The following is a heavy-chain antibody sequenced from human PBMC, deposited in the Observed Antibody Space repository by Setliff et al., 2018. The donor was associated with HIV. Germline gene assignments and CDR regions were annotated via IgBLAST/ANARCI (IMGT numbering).Heavy chain of an antibody. D-gene: IGHD4-17*01. V-gene: IGHV3-53*01. CDR1: RFSFSTFW. CDR3: ARGHYGA. CDR2: IYDDGST. Sequence: GGSLRLSCATSRFSFSTFWMTWVRQAPGKGLEWVSDIYDDGSTYYADSVKGRFTVSRDESKNTLFLQMNSLRVEDTAVYYCARGHYGAWGQGTLVTVSS. J-gene: IGHJ4*02.